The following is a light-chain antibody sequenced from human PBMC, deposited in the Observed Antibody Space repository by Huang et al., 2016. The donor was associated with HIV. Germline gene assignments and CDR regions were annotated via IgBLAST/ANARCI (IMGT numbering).Light chain of an antibody. CDR1: QSVGSS. J-gene: IGKJ2*01. CDR3: HQYSNMNT. Sequence: EIQMTQSPGTLSVSPGERVTLSCRASQSVGSSLAWFQHKPGQAPRLVIYGASTRATDIPVRFSGSGSGTEFTLNINSLQSEDYAVYYCHQYSNMNTFGQGTRLEIK. V-gene: IGKV3-15*01. CDR2: GAS.